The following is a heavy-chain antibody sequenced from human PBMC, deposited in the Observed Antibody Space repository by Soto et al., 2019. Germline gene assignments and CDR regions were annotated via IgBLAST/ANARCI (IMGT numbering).Heavy chain of an antibody. CDR3: ARDWLAARYYYYGMDV. Sequence: QVQLVQSGAEVKKPGSSVKVSCKASGGTFSSYAISWVRQAPGQGLEWMGGIIPIFGTANYAQKFQGRVTITXXEXPXXADMEHSSVRYEDTAVYYCARDWLAARYYYYGMDVWGPGSTVAVSS. V-gene: IGHV1-69*05. CDR1: GGTFSSYA. D-gene: IGHD6-6*01. J-gene: IGHJ6*02. CDR2: IIPIFGTA.